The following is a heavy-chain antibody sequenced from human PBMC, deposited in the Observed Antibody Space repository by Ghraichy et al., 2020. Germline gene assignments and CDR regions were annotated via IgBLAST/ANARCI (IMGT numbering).Heavy chain of an antibody. V-gene: IGHV4-59*01. J-gene: IGHJ4*02. Sequence: SETLSLTCTVSGDSISTYYWSWIRQPPGKGLEWIGYIYYSGSTNYNPSLKSRVTISVDTSKNQFSLKLSSVTAADTAVYYCARGYYDSSGHYFDYWGQGTLVTVSA. CDR3: ARGYYDSSGHYFDY. D-gene: IGHD3-22*01. CDR2: IYYSGST. CDR1: GDSISTYY.